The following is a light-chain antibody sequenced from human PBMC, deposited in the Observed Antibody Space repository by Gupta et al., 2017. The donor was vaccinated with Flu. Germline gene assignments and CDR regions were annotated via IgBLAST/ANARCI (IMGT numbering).Light chain of an antibody. CDR2: AAS. Sequence: ELVLTQSPAPLSLSPGERAALSCGASQSVSSLLAWYQQKPGQAPRLLIYAASNRATGIPARFSGSGSGTDFTLTISSLEPEDFAVYYCQQRSNWPITFGQGTRLEIK. J-gene: IGKJ5*01. CDR3: QQRSNWPIT. V-gene: IGKV3-11*01. CDR1: QSVSSL.